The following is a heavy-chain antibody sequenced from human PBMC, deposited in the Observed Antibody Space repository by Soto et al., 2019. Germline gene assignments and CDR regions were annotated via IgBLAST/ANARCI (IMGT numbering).Heavy chain of an antibody. V-gene: IGHV3-33*01. J-gene: IGHJ6*02. Sequence: GSLRLSCAASGFAFSSYGMHWVRQTPGKGLEWVAVLGFDGGGRYYAESVKGRFTISRDNSKNTLHLQMDSLRVEDSALYYCAREPVGPDYAMDVWGQGTTVTV. CDR1: GFAFSSYG. CDR2: LGFDGGGR. CDR3: AREPVGPDYAMDV. D-gene: IGHD1-26*01.